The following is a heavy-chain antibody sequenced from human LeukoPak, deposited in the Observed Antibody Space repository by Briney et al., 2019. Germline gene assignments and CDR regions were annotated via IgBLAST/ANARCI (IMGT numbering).Heavy chain of an antibody. V-gene: IGHV4-39*01. CDR2: TYYSGST. CDR3: ARYSTGSGWYYYFDY. J-gene: IGHJ4*02. CDR1: GASISSGTYY. Sequence: SETLSLTCSVSGASISSGTYYWGWIRQAPWKGLEWIGTTYYSGSTYYTPSLRSRVTISADTSENQFSLKLSSVTAADTAVYYCARYSTGSGWYYYFDYWGQGTLVTVSS. D-gene: IGHD6-19*01.